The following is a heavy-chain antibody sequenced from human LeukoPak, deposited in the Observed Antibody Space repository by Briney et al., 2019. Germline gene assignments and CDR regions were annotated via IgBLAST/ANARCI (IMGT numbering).Heavy chain of an antibody. Sequence: PSETLSLTCAVYGGSFSGYYWSWIRQPPGKGLEWIGEINHSGSTNYHPSLKSRVTISVDTSKNQFSLKLSSVTAADTAVYYCARAPPGYYYDSSGYSLVGYFQHWGQGTLVTVSS. CDR1: GGSFSGYY. V-gene: IGHV4-34*01. D-gene: IGHD3-22*01. J-gene: IGHJ1*01. CDR2: INHSGST. CDR3: ARAPPGYYYDSSGYSLVGYFQH.